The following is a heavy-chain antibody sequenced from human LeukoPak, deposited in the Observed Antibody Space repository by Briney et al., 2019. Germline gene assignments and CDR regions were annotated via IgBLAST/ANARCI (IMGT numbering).Heavy chain of an antibody. D-gene: IGHD5-12*01. CDR2: FDPEDGET. CDR1: GYTLTELS. V-gene: IGHV1-24*01. CDR3: AARNGWLRLSPFDC. Sequence: GASVKVSCKVSGYTLTELSMHWVRQAPGKGLEWMGGFDPEDGETIYAQKFQGRVTMTEDTSTDTAYMELSSLRSEDRAVYYCAARNGWLRLSPFDCWGQGTLVTVSS. J-gene: IGHJ4*02.